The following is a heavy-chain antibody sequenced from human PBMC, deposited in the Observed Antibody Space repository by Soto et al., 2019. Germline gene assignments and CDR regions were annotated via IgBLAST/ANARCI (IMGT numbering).Heavy chain of an antibody. CDR2: IIPILGIA. CDR1: GGTFSSYT. J-gene: IGHJ4*02. Sequence: QVQLVQSEAEVKKPGSSVKVSCKASGGTFSSYTISWVRQAPGQGLEWMGRIIPILGIANYAQKFQGRVTITADKSTSTAYMELSSLRSEDTAVYYCARGREGWLDSWGQGTPVTVSS. V-gene: IGHV1-69*02. D-gene: IGHD6-19*01. CDR3: ARGREGWLDS.